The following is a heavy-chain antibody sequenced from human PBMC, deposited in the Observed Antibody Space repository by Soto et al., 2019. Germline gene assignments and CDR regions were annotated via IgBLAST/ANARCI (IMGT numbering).Heavy chain of an antibody. CDR2: VNAGNGNT. V-gene: IGHV1-3*01. CDR1: GYTFTSYA. J-gene: IGHJ4*02. CDR3: ARAGYSYGVHYFDY. D-gene: IGHD5-18*01. Sequence: ASVKVSCKASGYTFTSYAMHWVRQAPGQRLEWMGWVNAGNGNTKYSQKFQGRVTITRDTSASTAYMELNSLRAEDTAVYYCARAGYSYGVHYFDYWGQGTLVTVS.